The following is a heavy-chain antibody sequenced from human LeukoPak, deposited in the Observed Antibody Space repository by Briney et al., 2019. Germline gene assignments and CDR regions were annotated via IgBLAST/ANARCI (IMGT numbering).Heavy chain of an antibody. V-gene: IGHV4-61*01. CDR1: GGSISSSSYY. CDR2: IYYSGST. J-gene: IGHJ6*03. CDR3: ARLTPWRYYYYMDV. Sequence: SETLSLTCTVSGGSISSSSYYWSWIRQPPGKGLEWIGYIYYSGSTNYNPSLKSRVTISVDTSKNQFSLKLSSVTAADTAVYYCARLTPWRYYYYMDVWGKGTTVTVSS.